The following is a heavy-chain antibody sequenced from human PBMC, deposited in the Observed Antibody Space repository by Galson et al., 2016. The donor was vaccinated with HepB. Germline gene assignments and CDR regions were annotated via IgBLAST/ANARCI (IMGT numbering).Heavy chain of an antibody. V-gene: IGHV3-74*01. CDR3: ARDLGYSAFDI. CDR2: INSDGSST. D-gene: IGHD5-12*01. CDR1: GFTFSSYW. Sequence: SLRLSCAASGFTFSSYWMHWVRQAPGKGLVWVSRINSDGSSTIYADSVKGRFTISRDNAKDSLYLQMNSLRAEDTAVYFCARDLGYSAFDIWGQGTMVTVSS. J-gene: IGHJ3*02.